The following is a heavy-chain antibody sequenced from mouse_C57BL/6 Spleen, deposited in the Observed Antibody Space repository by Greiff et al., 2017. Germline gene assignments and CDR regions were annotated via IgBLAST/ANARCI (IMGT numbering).Heavy chain of an antibody. CDR1: GYAFSSSW. CDR3: ARSRNYAMDY. CDR2: IYPGDGDT. J-gene: IGHJ4*01. V-gene: IGHV1-82*01. Sequence: VQLQQSGPELVKPGASVKISCKASGYAFSSSWMNWVKQRPGKGLEWIGRIYPGDGDTNYNGKCKGKATLTADKSSSTAYMQLSSLTSEDSAVYFCARSRNYAMDYWGQGTSVTVSS.